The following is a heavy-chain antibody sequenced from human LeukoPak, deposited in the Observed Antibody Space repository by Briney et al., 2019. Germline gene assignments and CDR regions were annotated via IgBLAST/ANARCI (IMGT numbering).Heavy chain of an antibody. CDR2: ISSNSSTI. V-gene: IGHV3-48*02. CDR3: ARGGGGYTAMVPYYYYYYGMDV. Sequence: GGSLRLSCAASGFTFSSYSMNWVRQAPGKGLEWVSYISSNSSTIYYADSVKGRFTISRDNAKNSLYLQMNSLRDEDTAVYYCARGGGGYTAMVPYYYYYYGMDVWGQGTTVTVSS. CDR1: GFTFSSYS. D-gene: IGHD5-18*01. J-gene: IGHJ6*02.